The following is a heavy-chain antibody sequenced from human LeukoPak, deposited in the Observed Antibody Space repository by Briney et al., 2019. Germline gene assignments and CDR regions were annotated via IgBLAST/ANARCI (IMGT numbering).Heavy chain of an antibody. CDR2: IYSSGST. J-gene: IGHJ4*02. CDR3: AKSGGYGLIDY. V-gene: IGHV4-39*01. Sequence: SETLSLTCAVSGASISGSNYYWGWIRQPPGKGLEWIGNIYSSGSTYYNASLQSRVTISIDTSKNQFSLRLNSVTAADTAMYYCAKSGGYGLIDYWGQGTRVTVSS. CDR1: GASISGSNYY. D-gene: IGHD1-26*01.